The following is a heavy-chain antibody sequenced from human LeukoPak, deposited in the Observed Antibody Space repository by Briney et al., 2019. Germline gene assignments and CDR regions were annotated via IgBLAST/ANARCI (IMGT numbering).Heavy chain of an antibody. CDR2: INHSGST. Sequence: PSETLSLTCAVYGGSFSGYYWSWIRQPPGKGLEWIGEINHSGSTNYNASLKSRLTISKDTSKNQFSLKLSSVTAADTAVYFCARFYSQFSAFDYWGQGILVTVSS. V-gene: IGHV4-34*01. D-gene: IGHD4-11*01. CDR1: GGSFSGYY. J-gene: IGHJ4*02. CDR3: ARFYSQFSAFDY.